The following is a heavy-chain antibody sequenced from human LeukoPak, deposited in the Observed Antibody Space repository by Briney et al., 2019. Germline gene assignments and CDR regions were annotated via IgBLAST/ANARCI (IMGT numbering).Heavy chain of an antibody. D-gene: IGHD1-26*01. Sequence: PSETLSLTCTVSGGSISSYYWSWIRRPPGKGLEWIGYIYYSGSTNYNPSLKSRVTISVDTSKNQFSLKLSSVTAADTAVYYCARLTQRIVGARDAFDIWGQGTMVTVSS. CDR3: ARLTQRIVGARDAFDI. CDR1: GGSISSYY. CDR2: IYYSGST. V-gene: IGHV4-59*08. J-gene: IGHJ3*02.